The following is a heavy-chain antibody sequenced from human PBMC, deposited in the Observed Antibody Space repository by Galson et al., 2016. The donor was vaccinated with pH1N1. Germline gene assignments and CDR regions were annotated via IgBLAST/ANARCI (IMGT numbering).Heavy chain of an antibody. J-gene: IGHJ6*01. CDR2: ILPIVGIT. CDR1: GGTLSRHT. Sequence: SVKVSCKASGGTLSRHTISWVRQAPGQGLEWMGRILPIVGITNYAQKLQGRVTIIADRFTSTVSMELSGLTSDDTDVYYCATETGSSGMDVWEQGTTVTVSS. V-gene: IGHV1-69*02. CDR3: ATETGSSGMDV. D-gene: IGHD3-10*01.